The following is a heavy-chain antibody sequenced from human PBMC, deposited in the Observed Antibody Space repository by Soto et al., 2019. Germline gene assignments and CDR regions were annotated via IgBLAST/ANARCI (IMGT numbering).Heavy chain of an antibody. CDR2: IYFSGTT. CDR1: GGSISSGDYY. D-gene: IGHD3-22*01. Sequence: QVQLQESGPGLVKPSQTLSLTCTVSGGSISSGDYYWSWIRQHPGKGLEWIGTIYFSGTTYYNPSLKSRVTISVDTSKSQFSLKLRSVTAADTAVYYCARRDRSGFSYWLDTWGQGTLVTVSS. V-gene: IGHV4-31*03. J-gene: IGHJ5*02. CDR3: ARRDRSGFSYWLDT.